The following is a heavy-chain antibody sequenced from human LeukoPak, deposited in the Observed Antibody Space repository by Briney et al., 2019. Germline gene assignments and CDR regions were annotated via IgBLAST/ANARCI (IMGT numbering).Heavy chain of an antibody. D-gene: IGHD3-10*02. CDR2: ISSSGSTI. CDR3: AELGITMIGGV. CDR1: GFTFSSYE. J-gene: IGHJ6*04. V-gene: IGHV3-48*03. Sequence: GGSLRLSCAASGFTFSSYEMNWVRQAPGKGLEWVSYISSSGSTIYYADSVKGRFTISIDNAKTSLYLHMNSLRAEDTAVYYCAELGITMIGGVWGKGTTVTISS.